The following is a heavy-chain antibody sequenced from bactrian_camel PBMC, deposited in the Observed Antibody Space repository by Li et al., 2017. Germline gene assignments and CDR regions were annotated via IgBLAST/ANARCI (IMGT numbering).Heavy chain of an antibody. CDR2: TRRYGFT. Sequence: HVQLVESGGGSVQAGESLRLSCVASGFAGSNLYMAWFRQAPGKEREWVATTRRYGFTTYADSVKGRFTISQDDAKNAVYLQMDSLKPEDTAVYYCAAGTSTGFPFRESAYPYWGQGTQVTV. J-gene: IGHJ4*01. V-gene: IGHV3S53*01. D-gene: IGHD5*01. CDR3: AAGTSTGFPFRESAYPY. CDR1: GFAGSNLY.